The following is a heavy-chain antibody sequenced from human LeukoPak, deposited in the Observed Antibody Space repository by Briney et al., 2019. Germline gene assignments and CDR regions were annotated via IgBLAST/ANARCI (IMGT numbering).Heavy chain of an antibody. CDR1: GFTFSSYA. Sequence: GGSLRLSCAASGFTFSSYAMHWVRQAPGKGLEWVAVISYDGSNKYYADSVKGRFTISRDNSKNTLYLQMNSLRAEDTAVYYCARAAGPSGGSLYWGQGTLVTVSS. CDR3: ARAAGPSGGSLY. D-gene: IGHD3-3*01. CDR2: ISYDGSNK. J-gene: IGHJ4*02. V-gene: IGHV3-30*04.